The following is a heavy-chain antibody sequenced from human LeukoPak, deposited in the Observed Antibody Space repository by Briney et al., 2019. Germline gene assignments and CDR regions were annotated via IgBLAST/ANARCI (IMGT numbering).Heavy chain of an antibody. CDR1: GYTFTSYG. J-gene: IGHJ4*02. Sequence: ASVKVSCKASGYTFTSYGISWVRQAPGQGPGWMGWIAFYNGDTKFLQKFQGRVTLPTDASTNTAYMELRSLPSDATAVYYCARQAGYSTGWYGGYYFDQWGQGTPVTVSA. CDR3: ARQAGYSTGWYGGYYFDQ. V-gene: IGHV1-18*01. D-gene: IGHD6-19*01. CDR2: IAFYNGDT.